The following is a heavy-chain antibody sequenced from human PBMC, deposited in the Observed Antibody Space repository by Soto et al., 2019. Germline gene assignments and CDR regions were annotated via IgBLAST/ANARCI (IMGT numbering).Heavy chain of an antibody. CDR1: GFTFSSYW. CDR2: INTDGSTT. V-gene: IGHV3-74*01. D-gene: IGHD3-10*01. CDR3: ARGASGNYYLDY. Sequence: EVQLVESGGNLVQPGGSLRLSCAAYGFTFSSYWIHWVRQPPGKGLLWVSRINTDGSTTNYADSVKGRFTISRDNAKNTLYLQMNGLRAEDTAVYYCARGASGNYYLDYWGQGALVTISS. J-gene: IGHJ4*02.